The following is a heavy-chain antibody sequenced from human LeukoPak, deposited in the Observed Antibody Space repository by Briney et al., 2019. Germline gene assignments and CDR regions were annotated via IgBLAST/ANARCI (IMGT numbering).Heavy chain of an antibody. J-gene: IGHJ4*02. Sequence: GGSLRLSCAASGFTFSSYWMHWVRQAPGKGLVWVSRISSDGSSTTYADSVKGRFTISRDNSKNTLYLQMNSLRAEDTAVYYCARGTVLEYWGQGTLVTVSS. CDR1: GFTFSSYW. CDR2: ISSDGSST. CDR3: ARGTVLEY. V-gene: IGHV3-74*01. D-gene: IGHD4-17*01.